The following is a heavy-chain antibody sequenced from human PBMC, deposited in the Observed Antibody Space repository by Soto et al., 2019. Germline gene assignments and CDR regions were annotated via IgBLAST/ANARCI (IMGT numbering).Heavy chain of an antibody. CDR1: GGTFSSYA. D-gene: IGHD3-3*01. CDR3: ARVMWGAFLVGMDV. J-gene: IGHJ6*02. Sequence: GASVKVSCKASGGTFSSYAISWVRQAPGQGLEWMGGIIPIFGTANYAQKFQGRVTITADESTSTAYMELSSLRSEDTAVYYCARVMWGAFLVGMDVWGQGTTDTVSS. CDR2: IIPIFGTA. V-gene: IGHV1-69*13.